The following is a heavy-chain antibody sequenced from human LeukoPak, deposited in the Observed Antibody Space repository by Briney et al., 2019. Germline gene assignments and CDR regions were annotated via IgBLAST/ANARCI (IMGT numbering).Heavy chain of an antibody. CDR1: GYTFTGYY. CDR2: INPNSGGT. J-gene: IGHJ4*02. D-gene: IGHD3-10*01. V-gene: IGHV1-2*02. Sequence: AASVKVPCKASGYTFTGYYIHWVRQAPGQGLEWMGWINPNSGGTHYAQKFQGRVTMTRDTSINTFYMELSSLRSDDTAVYYCGRGGTGGGYFDYWGQGTLVTVSS. CDR3: GRGGTGGGYFDY.